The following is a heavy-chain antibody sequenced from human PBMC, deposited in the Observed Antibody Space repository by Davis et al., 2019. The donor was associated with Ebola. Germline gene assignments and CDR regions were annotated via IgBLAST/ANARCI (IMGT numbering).Heavy chain of an antibody. CDR1: GFTFSSYW. Sequence: GGSLRLSCAASGFTFSSYWMSWVRQAPGKGLEWVSYISSSGSTIYYADPVKGRFAISRDNAKSLLFLQMNSLRAEDTAVYYCARGYSSGWRPFDYWGQGTLVTVSS. J-gene: IGHJ4*02. V-gene: IGHV3-48*04. D-gene: IGHD6-19*01. CDR2: ISSSGSTI. CDR3: ARGYSSGWRPFDY.